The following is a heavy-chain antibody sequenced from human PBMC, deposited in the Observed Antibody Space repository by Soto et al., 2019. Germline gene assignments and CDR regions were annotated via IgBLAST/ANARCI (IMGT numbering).Heavy chain of an antibody. CDR3: ATGGGFVESRMVWFDP. CDR2: INHSGTI. Sequence: SLTCAVYGGSLSGSYWSWIRQTPEKGLEWIGTINHSGTINYNPSLRSRVTISIHTSKNEFSLRLTSVTTADTAVYYCATGGGFVESRMVWFDPWGQGTLVTVSS. J-gene: IGHJ5*02. CDR1: GGSLSGSY. V-gene: IGHV4-34*01. D-gene: IGHD2-15*01.